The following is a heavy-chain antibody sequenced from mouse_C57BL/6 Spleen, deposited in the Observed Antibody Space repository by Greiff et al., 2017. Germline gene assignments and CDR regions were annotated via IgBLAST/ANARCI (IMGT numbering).Heavy chain of an antibody. CDR1: GYAFGSYW. CDR2: IYPGDGDT. V-gene: IGHV1-80*01. J-gene: IGHJ2*01. CDR3: AWGLLRPFAY. D-gene: IGHD1-2*01. Sequence: VQLQQSGAELVKPGASVKISCKASGYAFGSYWMNWVKRGPGKGLEGIGQIYPGDGDTNYNGKFKGKATLTADKSSSTAYMQLSSLTSEDSAVYFCAWGLLRPFAYWGQGTTLTVSS.